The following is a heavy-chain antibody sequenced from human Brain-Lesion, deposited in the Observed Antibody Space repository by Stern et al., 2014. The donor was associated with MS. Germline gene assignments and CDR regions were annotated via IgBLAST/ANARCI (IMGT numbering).Heavy chain of an antibody. J-gene: IGHJ4*02. V-gene: IGHV4-59*01. CDR3: ARAFSDYHDSTPGY. CDR2: INYRRSP. CDR1: YDSFSSYY. D-gene: IGHD3-22*01. Sequence: QVQLQESGPGLVKPSETLSLTCTASYDSFSSYYLSWLRQPPGKGLEWIGHINYRRSPNYNPALKSRVTISVDTSKNQFSLKLTSVTAADTAVYYCARAFSDYHDSTPGYWGQGTLVTVSS.